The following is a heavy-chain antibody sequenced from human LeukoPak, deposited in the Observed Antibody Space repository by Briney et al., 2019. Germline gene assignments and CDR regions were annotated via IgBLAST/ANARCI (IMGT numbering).Heavy chain of an antibody. CDR3: ARDYFDSSDYPQTYYYYYMDV. V-gene: IGHV3-21*01. D-gene: IGHD3-22*01. CDR2: ISSTSTFI. J-gene: IGHJ6*03. Sequence: GGSLRLSCAASGFTVSINYMSWVRQAPGKGLEWVASISSTSTFIYSADSVKGRFTISRDTAKNSLFLQMNSLRAEDTAIYYCARDYFDSSDYPQTYYYYYMDVWGKGTTVTVSS. CDR1: GFTVSINY.